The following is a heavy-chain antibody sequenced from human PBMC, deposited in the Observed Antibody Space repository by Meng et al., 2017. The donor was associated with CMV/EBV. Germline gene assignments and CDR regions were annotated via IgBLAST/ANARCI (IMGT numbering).Heavy chain of an antibody. CDR2: ISAYNGNT. D-gene: IGHD3-10*01. V-gene: IGHV1-18*01. Sequence: LVRAGAGVEKPGASVKGSCKASGYTVTSEGISWVRQAPGQGLEWMGWISAYNGNTNYAQKLQGRVTMTTDTSTSTAYMELRSLRSDDTAVYYCARDRTMVRGVTGYWGQGTLVTVSS. CDR3: ARDRTMVRGVTGY. J-gene: IGHJ4*02. CDR1: GYTVTSEG.